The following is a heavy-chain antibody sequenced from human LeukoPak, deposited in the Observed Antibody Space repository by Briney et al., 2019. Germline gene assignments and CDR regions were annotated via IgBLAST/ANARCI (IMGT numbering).Heavy chain of an antibody. J-gene: IGHJ4*02. Sequence: SETLSLTCTVSGVSISSYYWSWIRQPPGKGLDWIGYISYSGSTNYSPSLKSRVTISVDTSKNQFSLKLSSVTAADTAVYYCARDHGSGWTWAYDYWGQGTLVTVSS. D-gene: IGHD6-19*01. V-gene: IGHV4-59*01. CDR3: ARDHGSGWTWAYDY. CDR1: GVSISSYY. CDR2: ISYSGST.